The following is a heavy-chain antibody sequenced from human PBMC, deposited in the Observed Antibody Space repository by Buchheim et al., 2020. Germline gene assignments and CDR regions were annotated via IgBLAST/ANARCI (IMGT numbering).Heavy chain of an antibody. V-gene: IGHV4-39*01. CDR2: IYYSGST. CDR1: GGSISSSSYY. J-gene: IGHJ5*02. Sequence: QLQLQESGPGLVKPSETLSLTCTVSGGSISSSSYYWGWIRQPPGKGLEWIGSIYYSGSTYYNPSLKSRVTISVDTSKNQFVLKLSSVTAADTAVYYCARDLAYCGGDCYSGNWFDPWGQGTL. CDR3: ARDLAYCGGDCYSGNWFDP. D-gene: IGHD2-21*02.